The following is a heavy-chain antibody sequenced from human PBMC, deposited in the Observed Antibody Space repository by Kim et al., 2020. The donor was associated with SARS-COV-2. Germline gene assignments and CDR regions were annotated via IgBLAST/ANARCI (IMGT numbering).Heavy chain of an antibody. CDR1: GFTFSSYA. D-gene: IGHD3-22*01. CDR3: AKARITMIVVVITTRAYYYGRDV. CDR2: ISGSGGST. J-gene: IGHJ6*02. Sequence: GGSLRLSCAASGFTFSSYAMSWVRPAPGKGLEWVSAISGSGGSTYYADSVTGRLTISRDNSKNTLYLQMTSLRAEDTAVYYCAKARITMIVVVITTRAYYYGRDVGGQGTTVTVSS. V-gene: IGHV3-23*01.